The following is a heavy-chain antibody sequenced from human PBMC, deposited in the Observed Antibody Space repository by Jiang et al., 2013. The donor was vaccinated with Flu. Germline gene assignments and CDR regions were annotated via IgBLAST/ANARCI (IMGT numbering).Heavy chain of an antibody. V-gene: IGHV3-15*07. CDR2: IKSKADGGTT. D-gene: IGHD3-22*01. J-gene: IGHJ4*02. CDR3: TTVPYDSSGYYLGLWYFDY. Sequence: LVKPGGSLRLSCVGSGFTFSNAWMNWVRQAPGKGLEWVGRIKSKADGGTTDFPASVKGRFAISRDDSKNTLYLLMNSLKTEDTAVYYCTTVPYDSSGYYLGLWYFDYWGQGALVTVSS. CDR1: GFTFSNAW.